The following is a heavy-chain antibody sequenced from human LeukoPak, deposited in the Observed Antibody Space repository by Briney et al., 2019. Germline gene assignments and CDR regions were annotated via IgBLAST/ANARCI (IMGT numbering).Heavy chain of an antibody. CDR3: TKGGGPMAGTTGKYSFDQ. CDR2: ISNHGRVQ. D-gene: IGHD4-17*01. Sequence: PGGSLRLSCAASGFTFSDYGMHWVRQAPGKGLEWVTVISNHGRVQYYADSVKGRFTISRDNSKNTLSLQMNSLREGDTAVYYCTKGGGPMAGTTGKYSFDQWGQGALVTVSS. J-gene: IGHJ4*02. CDR1: GFTFSDYG. V-gene: IGHV3-30*18.